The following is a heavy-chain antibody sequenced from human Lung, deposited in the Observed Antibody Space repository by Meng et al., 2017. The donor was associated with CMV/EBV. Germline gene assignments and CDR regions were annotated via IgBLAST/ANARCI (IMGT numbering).Heavy chain of an antibody. D-gene: IGHD3-10*01. V-gene: IGHV3-7*01. Sequence: WGSLRLSCAASGFTFSSYWISWVRQAPGKGLEWVANIKQDGSEKYYVDSVKGRFTISRDNAKNSLYLQMNSLRAEDTAVYYCASPRRGAFDIWCQGTMVTVSS. CDR1: GFTFSSYW. CDR2: IKQDGSEK. CDR3: ASPRRGAFDI. J-gene: IGHJ3*02.